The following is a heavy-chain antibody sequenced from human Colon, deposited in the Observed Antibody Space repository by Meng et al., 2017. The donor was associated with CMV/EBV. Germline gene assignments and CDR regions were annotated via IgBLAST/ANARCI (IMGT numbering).Heavy chain of an antibody. V-gene: IGHV3-72*01. J-gene: IGHJ4*02. CDR3: ARGCVTPCGGLSV. Sequence: GGSLRLSCAGSGFSFSDHYMDWVRQAPGKGLEWVGRTRNKTYSYTTEYAASVKGRFTISRDNAKNSLYLQMDSLRVEDTAVYFCARGCVTPCGGLSVWGQGTLVTVSS. CDR1: GFSFSDHY. CDR2: TRNKTYSYTT. D-gene: IGHD3/OR15-3a*01.